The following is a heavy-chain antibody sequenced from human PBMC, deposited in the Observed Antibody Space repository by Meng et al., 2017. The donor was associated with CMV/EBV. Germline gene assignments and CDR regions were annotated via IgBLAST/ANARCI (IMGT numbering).Heavy chain of an antibody. J-gene: IGHJ4*02. V-gene: IGHV1-69*06. CDR3: ASAPTYNYYDSSGYFGY. Sequence: QVQLVQSGAEVKKPGSSVKVSCKASGGTFSSYAISWVRQAPGQGLEWMGGIIPIFGTANYAQKFQGRVTITADKSTSTVYMELSSLRSEDTAVYYCASAPTYNYYDSSGYFGYWGQGTLVTVSS. D-gene: IGHD3-22*01. CDR2: IIPIFGTA. CDR1: GGTFSSYA.